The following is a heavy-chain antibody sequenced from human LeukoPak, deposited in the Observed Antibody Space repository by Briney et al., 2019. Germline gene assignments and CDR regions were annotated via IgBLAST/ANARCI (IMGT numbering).Heavy chain of an antibody. CDR1: GFTFSSYE. CDR3: ARDAYGDYRAYYFDH. D-gene: IGHD4-17*01. V-gene: IGHV3-48*03. Sequence: GGSLRLSCAASGFTFSSYEMNWVRQAPGKGLEWVSYVSSSGSTIYYADSVKGRFTISRDNAKNSLYLQMNSLRAEDTAVYYCARDAYGDYRAYYFDHWGQGTLVTVSS. CDR2: VSSSGSTI. J-gene: IGHJ4*02.